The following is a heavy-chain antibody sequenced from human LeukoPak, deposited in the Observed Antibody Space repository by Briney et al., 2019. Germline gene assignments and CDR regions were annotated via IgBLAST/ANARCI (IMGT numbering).Heavy chain of an antibody. D-gene: IGHD2-2*01. V-gene: IGHV3-23*01. CDR3: AREVGYCSSTSCYNWFDP. CDR2: ISGSGGST. CDR1: GFSFSTYV. Sequence: PGGSLRLSCAASGFSFSTYVMSWVRQAPGKGLEWVSGISGSGGSTYYGDSVEGRFTISRDNSKNTLYLQMNSLRAEDTAVYYCAREVGYCSSTSCYNWFDPWGQGTLVTVSS. J-gene: IGHJ5*02.